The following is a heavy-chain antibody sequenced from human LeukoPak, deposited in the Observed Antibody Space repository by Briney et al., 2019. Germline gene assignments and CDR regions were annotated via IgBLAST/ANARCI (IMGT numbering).Heavy chain of an antibody. V-gene: IGHV3-20*04. D-gene: IGHD3-10*01. Sequence: TGGSLRLSCAASGFTFDDYGMSWVRQAPGKRLEWVSGINWNGGSTGYADSVKGRFTISRDNAKNSLYLQMNSLRAEDTALYYCARDRSMVRGVIGPFDYWGQGTLVTVSS. CDR1: GFTFDDYG. CDR2: INWNGGST. J-gene: IGHJ4*02. CDR3: ARDRSMVRGVIGPFDY.